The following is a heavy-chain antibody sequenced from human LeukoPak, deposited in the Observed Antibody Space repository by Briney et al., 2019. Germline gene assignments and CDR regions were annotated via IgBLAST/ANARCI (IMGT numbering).Heavy chain of an antibody. Sequence: GGSLRLSCAASGFTFSSYAMSWVRQAPGKGLEWVSAISGSGGSTYYADSVKGRFTISRDNSKNTLYLQMNSLRAEDTAVYYCASLMPLYYGSGKGDYWGQGTLVTVSS. V-gene: IGHV3-23*01. CDR2: ISGSGGST. CDR1: GFTFSSYA. J-gene: IGHJ4*02. D-gene: IGHD3-10*01. CDR3: ASLMPLYYGSGKGDY.